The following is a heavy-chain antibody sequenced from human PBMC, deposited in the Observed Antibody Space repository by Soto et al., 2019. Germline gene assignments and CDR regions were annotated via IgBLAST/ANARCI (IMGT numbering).Heavy chain of an antibody. Sequence: SVKVSCKASGGTFSNHVFTWVRQAPGQGLEWMGGIIPLFGTSNYAQKFQGRVTLIADESTSTAYMELSSLRSEDTAVYYCARGSRDCSGGSCFPLPTAEYFRHSGQGTMVTVSS. CDR1: GGTFSNHV. CDR2: IIPLFGTS. V-gene: IGHV1-69*13. J-gene: IGHJ1*01. D-gene: IGHD2-15*01. CDR3: ARGSRDCSGGSCFPLPTAEYFRH.